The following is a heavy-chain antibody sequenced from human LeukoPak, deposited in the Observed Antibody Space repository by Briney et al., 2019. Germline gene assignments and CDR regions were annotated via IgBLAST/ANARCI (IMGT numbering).Heavy chain of an antibody. J-gene: IGHJ4*02. CDR3: ARTSGRYSSGRDY. CDR2: INHSGST. V-gene: IGHV4-34*01. Sequence: PSETLSLTCAVYGGSFSGYYWSWIRQPPGKGLEWIGEINHSGSTNYNPSLKSRVTISVDKSKNQFSLKLSSVTAADTAVYYCARTSGRYSSGRDYWGQGTLVTVSS. D-gene: IGHD6-19*01. CDR1: GGSFSGYY.